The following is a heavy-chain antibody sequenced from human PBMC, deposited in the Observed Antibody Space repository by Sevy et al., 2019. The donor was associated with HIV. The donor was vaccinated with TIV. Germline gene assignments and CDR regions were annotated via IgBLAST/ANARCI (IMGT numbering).Heavy chain of an antibody. V-gene: IGHV1-18*01. CDR3: ARGATMLGHGVLSYGMDV. CDR2: ISNYNGNT. D-gene: IGHD1-26*01. Sequence: ASVTVSCKASGYIFTSYGISWVRQAPGQGLEWMGWISNYNGNTNYAQKVQGRVTMTTDTSTGTAYMELRSLRSDDTAVYYCARGATMLGHGVLSYGMDVWGQGTTVTVSS. CDR1: GYIFTSYG. J-gene: IGHJ6*02.